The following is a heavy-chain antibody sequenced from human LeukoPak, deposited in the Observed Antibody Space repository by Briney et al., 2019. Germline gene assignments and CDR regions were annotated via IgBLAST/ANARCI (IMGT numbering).Heavy chain of an antibody. CDR1: GFTLSSYW. CDR3: ARGTTVSSSLLY. CDR2: IKEDGSEK. V-gene: IGHV3-7*01. Sequence: GGSLRLSCAGSGFTLSSYWMSWVRQAPGKGLEWVANIKEDGSEKYYVDSVKGRFTISRDNAKNSLYLQMNSLRAEDTAVYYCARGTTVSSSLLYWGQGTLVTVSS. D-gene: IGHD6-6*01. J-gene: IGHJ4*02.